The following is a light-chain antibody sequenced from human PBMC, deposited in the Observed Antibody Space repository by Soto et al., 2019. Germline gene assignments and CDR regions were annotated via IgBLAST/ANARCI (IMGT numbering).Light chain of an antibody. V-gene: IGLV1-51*01. Sequence: QSALTQPPSVSAAPGQKVTISCAGGSSNIGINSVSWYQHLPGTAPKYVIYDSNKRPSGIPDRFSAAKSGTSATLGITGLQTGDEADYYCATWDNRRSAWLFGGGTKLTVL. CDR3: ATWDNRRSAWL. J-gene: IGLJ3*02. CDR1: SSNIGINS. CDR2: DSN.